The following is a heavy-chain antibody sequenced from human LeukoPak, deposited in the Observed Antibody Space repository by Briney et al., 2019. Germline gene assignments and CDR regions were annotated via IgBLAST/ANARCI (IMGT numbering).Heavy chain of an antibody. CDR1: GFTFSSYS. V-gene: IGHV3-21*01. Sequence: GGSLRLSCAASGFTFSSYSMNWVRQAPGKGLEWVSSISSSSSYIYYADSVKGRFTISRDNAKNSLYLQMNSLRAEDTAVYYCARGTYGTMIVVVITSGGYYYSMDVWAKGPRSPSP. CDR3: ARGTYGTMIVVVITSGGYYYSMDV. J-gene: IGHJ6*02. D-gene: IGHD3-22*01. CDR2: ISSSSSYI.